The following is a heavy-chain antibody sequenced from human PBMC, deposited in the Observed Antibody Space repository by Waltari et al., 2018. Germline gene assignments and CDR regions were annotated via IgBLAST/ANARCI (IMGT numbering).Heavy chain of an antibody. J-gene: IGHJ6*02. CDR1: GFTFSSYS. CDR3: ARGGDSSGYYLFYYYYYGMDV. D-gene: IGHD3-22*01. Sequence: EVQLVESGGGLVKPGGSLRLSCAASGFTFSSYSMNWVRQAPGKGLEWVSSISSSSSYIYYADSVKGRFTISGDNAKNSLYLQMNSLRAEDTAVYYCARGGDSSGYYLFYYYYYGMDVWGQGTTVTVSS. CDR2: ISSSSSYI. V-gene: IGHV3-21*01.